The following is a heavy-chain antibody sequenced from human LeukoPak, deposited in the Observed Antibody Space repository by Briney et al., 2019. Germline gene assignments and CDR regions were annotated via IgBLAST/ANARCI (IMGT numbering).Heavy chain of an antibody. CDR2: IYWDDDK. D-gene: IGHD3-10*01. J-gene: IGHJ4*02. CDR1: EFSLSTSGVG. V-gene: IGHV2-5*02. CDR3: AHTVTGRGNPDFDY. Sequence: SGPTLVKPTQTLTLTCTFSEFSLSTSGVGVGWIRQPPGKALECLALIYWDDDKRYRPSLKSRLSIIKDTSKNQVVLTMTNMDPVDTATYYCAHTVTGRGNPDFDYWGQGTLVTVSS.